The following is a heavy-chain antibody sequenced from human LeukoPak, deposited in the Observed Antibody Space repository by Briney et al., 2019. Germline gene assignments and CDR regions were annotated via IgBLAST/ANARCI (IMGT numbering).Heavy chain of an antibody. V-gene: IGHV1-69*06. D-gene: IGHD4-17*01. CDR3: AREAPTVTTFGYYYYYMDV. CDR1: GGTFSSYA. Sequence: SVKVSCKASGGTFSSYAISWVRQAPGQGLEWMGGIIPIFGTANYAQKFQGRVTITADKSTSTAYMELSSLRSEDTAVYYCAREAPTVTTFGYYYYYMDVWGKGTTVTISS. CDR2: IIPIFGTA. J-gene: IGHJ6*03.